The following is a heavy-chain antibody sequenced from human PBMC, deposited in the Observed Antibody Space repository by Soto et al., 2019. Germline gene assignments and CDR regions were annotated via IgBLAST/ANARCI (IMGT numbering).Heavy chain of an antibody. V-gene: IGHV1-3*01. D-gene: IGHD5-18*01. CDR3: AVRGYSYGYLAAFDI. CDR1: GYTFTSYA. Sequence: ASVKVSCKASGYTFTSYAMHWVRQAPGQRLEWMGWINAGNGNTKYSQKFQGRVTITRDTSASTAYMELSSLRSEDTAVYYCAVRGYSYGYLAAFDIWGQGTMVTVSS. CDR2: INAGNGNT. J-gene: IGHJ3*02.